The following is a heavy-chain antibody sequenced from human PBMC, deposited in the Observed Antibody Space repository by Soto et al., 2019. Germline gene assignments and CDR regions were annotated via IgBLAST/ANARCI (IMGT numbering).Heavy chain of an antibody. D-gene: IGHD4-17*01. Sequence: DVQLVESGGGLVKPGGSLRLSCAASGFTFSSYSMNWVRQAPGKGLEWVSSIGSSSSYIYYAASVKGRFIIARDNAKNSLSLQMDSLRADDTAVYYCARSPLDYGDYGYYFDYWGQGTLVTVSS. CDR1: GFTFSSYS. V-gene: IGHV3-21*01. CDR2: IGSSSSYI. CDR3: ARSPLDYGDYGYYFDY. J-gene: IGHJ4*02.